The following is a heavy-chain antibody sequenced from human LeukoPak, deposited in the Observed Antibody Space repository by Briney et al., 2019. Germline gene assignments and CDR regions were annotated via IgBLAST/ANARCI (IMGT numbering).Heavy chain of an antibody. D-gene: IGHD5-18*01. CDR1: GFTFSTYC. CDR3: ARIRGYSYGYFDY. CDR2: ICPDGTVT. J-gene: IGHJ4*02. V-gene: IGHV3-74*01. Sequence: GGSLRLSCAASGFTFSTYCMHWVRQAPGKGPMWVSRICPDGTVTNYADSVKARFIISRDNARNTVYLQMSSLRVEDTAVYYCARIRGYSYGYFDYWGQGTLVTVSS.